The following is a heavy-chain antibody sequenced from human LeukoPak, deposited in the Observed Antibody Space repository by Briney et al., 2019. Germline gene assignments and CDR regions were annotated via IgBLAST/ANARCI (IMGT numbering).Heavy chain of an antibody. CDR2: ISGSGGST. J-gene: IGHJ4*02. CDR1: GFTFSSYA. D-gene: IGHD3-3*01. CDR3: AKDRRFLEWLLIGSGFDY. Sequence: GGSLRLSCAASGFTFSSYAMSWVRQAPGKGLEWVSAISGSGGSTYYADSVKGRFTISRDNSKNTLYLQMNSLRAEDTAVYYCAKDRRFLEWLLIGSGFDYWGQGTLVTVSP. V-gene: IGHV3-23*01.